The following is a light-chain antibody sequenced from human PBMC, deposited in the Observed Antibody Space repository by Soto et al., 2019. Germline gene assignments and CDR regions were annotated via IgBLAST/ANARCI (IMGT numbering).Light chain of an antibody. CDR3: QQSYSTPPIT. Sequence: DIQMTQSPSSLSASVGDRVTITCRASQSISDYLNWYQQKPGKAPKLLIYAASSLQSGVPSRFSGSGSGTDVTLTISNLQPEDFATYYCQQSYSTPPITFGQGTRLDIK. V-gene: IGKV1-39*01. CDR2: AAS. J-gene: IGKJ5*01. CDR1: QSISDY.